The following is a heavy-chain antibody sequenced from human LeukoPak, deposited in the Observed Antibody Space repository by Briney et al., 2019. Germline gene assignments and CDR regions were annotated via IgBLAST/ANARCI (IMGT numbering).Heavy chain of an antibody. CDR3: ARVRYSSSWYYFDY. CDR2: IYYSGST. Sequence: SETLSLTCTVSGGSISSSNYYWGWIRQPPGKGLEWIGSIYYSGSTYYNPSLKRRVTISVDTSKNQFSLKLSSVTAADTAVYYCARVRYSSSWYYFDYWGQGTPVTVSS. CDR1: GGSISSSNYY. J-gene: IGHJ4*02. V-gene: IGHV4-39*01. D-gene: IGHD6-13*01.